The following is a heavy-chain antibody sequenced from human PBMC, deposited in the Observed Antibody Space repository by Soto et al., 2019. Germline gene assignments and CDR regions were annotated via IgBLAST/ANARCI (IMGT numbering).Heavy chain of an antibody. CDR3: ARALRFGDFSFDY. D-gene: IGHD3-10*01. V-gene: IGHV4-59*08. J-gene: IGHJ4*02. Sequence: SETLSLTCTVPGGCISDYYWSWIRQPPGKGLDWIGYIYYSGSTNYNPSLKSRVTISVDTSKNQFSLKLSSVTAADTAVYYCARALRFGDFSFDYWGQGTLVTVSS. CDR1: GGCISDYY. CDR2: IYYSGST.